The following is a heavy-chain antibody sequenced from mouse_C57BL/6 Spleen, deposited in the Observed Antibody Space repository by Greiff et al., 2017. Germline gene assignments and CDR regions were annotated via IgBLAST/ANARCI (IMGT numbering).Heavy chain of an antibody. V-gene: IGHV1-69*01. CDR2: IDPSDSYT. Sequence: QVQLQQPGAELVMPGASVKLSCKASGYTFTSYWMHWVKQRPGQGLEWIGEIDPSDSYTNYNQKFKGKSTLTVDKSSSTAYMQLSSLTSEDSAVXYCARRSTAQAYFDYWCQGTTLTVSS. D-gene: IGHD3-2*02. CDR3: ARRSTAQAYFDY. CDR1: GYTFTSYW. J-gene: IGHJ2*01.